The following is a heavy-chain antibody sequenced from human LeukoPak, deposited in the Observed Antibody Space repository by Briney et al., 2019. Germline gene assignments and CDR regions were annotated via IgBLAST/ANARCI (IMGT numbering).Heavy chain of an antibody. CDR1: GGSFSGYY. Sequence: PSETLSLTCAVYGGSFSGYYWSWIRQPPGKGLEWIGEINHSGSTNYNPSLKSRVTISVDTSKNQFSLKLSSVTAADMAVYYCARGLPPSSGWYDYWGQGTLVTVSS. V-gene: IGHV4-34*01. CDR3: ARGLPPSSGWYDY. D-gene: IGHD6-19*01. CDR2: INHSGST. J-gene: IGHJ4*02.